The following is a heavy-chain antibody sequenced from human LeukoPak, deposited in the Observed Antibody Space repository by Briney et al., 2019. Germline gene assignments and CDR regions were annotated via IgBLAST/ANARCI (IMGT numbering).Heavy chain of an antibody. J-gene: IGHJ4*02. CDR2: INAGNGNT. CDR3: ARDGEYSGYGY. D-gene: IGHD5-12*01. Sequence: ASVKVSCKASGYTFTSYAMHWVRQAPGQRLEWMGRINAGNGNTKYSQKFQGRVTITRDTSASTAYMELSSLRSEDTAVYYCARDGEYSGYGYWGQGTLVTVSS. CDR1: GYTFTSYA. V-gene: IGHV1-3*01.